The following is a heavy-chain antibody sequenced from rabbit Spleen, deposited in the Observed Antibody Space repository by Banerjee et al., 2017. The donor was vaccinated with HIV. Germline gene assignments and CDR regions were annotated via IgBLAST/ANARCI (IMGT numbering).Heavy chain of an antibody. CDR2: IYAFSSGYT. CDR1: GFSFSSKYF. CDR3: ARDLDNVIGWNFGW. J-gene: IGHJ4*01. Sequence: QSLEESGGDLVKPGASLTLTCTASGFSFSSKYFMCWVRQAPGKGLEWIACIYAFSSGYTYYASWAKGRFTISKTSSTTVTLQMTSLTAADTATYFCARDLDNVIGWNFGWWGPGTLVTVS. V-gene: IGHV1S40*01. D-gene: IGHD1-1*01.